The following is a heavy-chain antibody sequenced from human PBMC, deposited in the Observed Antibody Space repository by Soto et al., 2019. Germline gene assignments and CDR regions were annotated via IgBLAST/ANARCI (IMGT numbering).Heavy chain of an antibody. CDR1: GYRFSSFW. D-gene: IGHD3-22*01. V-gene: IGHV5-51*01. CDR3: ARKDKSGYFNWFDP. Sequence: GESLKISCQGSGYRFSSFWIAWVRQMPGKGLEWMGIIFPSDSDTRYSPSFQGQVTISADRSTSTVFLQWASLRASDTAVYFCARKDKSGYFNWFDPWGQGTLVTVSS. J-gene: IGHJ5*02. CDR2: IFPSDSDT.